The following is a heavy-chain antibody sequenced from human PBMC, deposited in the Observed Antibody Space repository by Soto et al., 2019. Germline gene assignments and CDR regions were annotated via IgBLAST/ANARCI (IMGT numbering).Heavy chain of an antibody. V-gene: IGHV4-31*03. Sequence: SETLSLTCSVSGGSFSSDSFIWSWVRQFPGKGLEWIGYIYYSGTTYYNPSLRSRVIMSVDTSKNQFSLKLSSVTAADTAVYYCARDHKWDGMDLWGQGTTVNVS. J-gene: IGHJ6*02. CDR2: IYYSGTT. CDR1: GGSFSSDSFI. D-gene: IGHD1-26*01. CDR3: ARDHKWDGMDL.